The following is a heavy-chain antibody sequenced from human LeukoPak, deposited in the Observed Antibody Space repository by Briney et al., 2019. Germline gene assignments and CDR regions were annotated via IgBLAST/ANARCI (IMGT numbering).Heavy chain of an antibody. CDR2: IYPGDSDT. V-gene: IGHV5-51*01. J-gene: IGHJ3*02. D-gene: IGHD2-2*01. Sequence: GESLKISCKGSGYSFTSYWIGWVRQMPGKGLEWMGIIYPGDSDTRYSPSFQGQVTISADKSIGTAYLQWSSLKASDTAMYYCARPKLDCSSTSCSDDAFDIWGQGTMVTVSS. CDR1: GYSFTSYW. CDR3: ARPKLDCSSTSCSDDAFDI.